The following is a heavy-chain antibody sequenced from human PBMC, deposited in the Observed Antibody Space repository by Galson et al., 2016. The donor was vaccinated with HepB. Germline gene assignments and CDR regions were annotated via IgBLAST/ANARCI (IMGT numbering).Heavy chain of an antibody. CDR1: GGTFNSYA. V-gene: IGHV1-69*13. D-gene: IGHD4-17*01. CDR3: ARAGSYGDRHFYYGMDV. J-gene: IGHJ4*02. CDR2: SIPIFGSA. Sequence: SVKVSCKASGGTFNSYAISWVRQAPGQGLEWMGESIPIFGSANYAQKFQGRVTITADESTNTAYMELTRLRSEDTAIYYCARAGSYGDRHFYYGMDVWGQGTLVTVSS.